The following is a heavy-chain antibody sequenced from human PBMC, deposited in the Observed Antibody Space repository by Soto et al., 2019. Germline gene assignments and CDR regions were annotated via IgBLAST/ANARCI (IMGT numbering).Heavy chain of an antibody. CDR2: IYYSGST. V-gene: IGHV4-59*01. D-gene: IGHD3-3*01. Sequence: SETLSLTCTVSGGSISSYYWSWIRQPPGKGLEWIGYIYYSGSTNYNPSLKSRVTISVDTSKNQFSLKLSSVTAADTAVYYCARSYYDFWTPGLESNWFDPWGQGTLVTVSS. J-gene: IGHJ5*02. CDR3: ARSYYDFWTPGLESNWFDP. CDR1: GGSISSYY.